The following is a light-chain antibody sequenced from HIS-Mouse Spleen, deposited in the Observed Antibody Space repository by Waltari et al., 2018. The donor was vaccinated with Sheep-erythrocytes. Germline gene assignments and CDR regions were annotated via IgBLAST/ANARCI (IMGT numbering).Light chain of an antibody. CDR2: GAS. Sequence: EIVMTQSPATLSVSPGERATLSCRASQSVSSNLAWYQQKPGQAPRLLIYGASTRATGIPDRFSGSGSGTEFTLTISSLQPEDFATYYCQQSYSTPPLTFGGGTKVEIK. V-gene: IGKV3-15*01. CDR1: QSVSSN. J-gene: IGKJ4*01. CDR3: QQSYSTPPLT.